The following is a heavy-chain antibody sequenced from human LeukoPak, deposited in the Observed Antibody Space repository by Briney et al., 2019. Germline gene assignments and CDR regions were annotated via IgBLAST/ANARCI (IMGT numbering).Heavy chain of an antibody. CDR1: GGTFSSYA. Sequence: GASVKVSCKASGGTFSSYAISWVRQAPGQGLEWMGRIIPMFGTANYAQKFQGRVTITTDESTSTVYMELSSLRSEDTAAYYCARVLFPGYCSSTSCSGFDPWGQGTLVIVSS. J-gene: IGHJ5*02. V-gene: IGHV1-69*05. D-gene: IGHD2-2*03. CDR3: ARVLFPGYCSSTSCSGFDP. CDR2: IIPMFGTA.